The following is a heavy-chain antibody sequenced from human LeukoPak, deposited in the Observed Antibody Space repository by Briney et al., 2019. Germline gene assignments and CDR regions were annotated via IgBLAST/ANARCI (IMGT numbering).Heavy chain of an antibody. D-gene: IGHD1-14*01. CDR3: ARGAISGTTPSDY. CDR2: ISGYNGKT. J-gene: IGHJ4*02. V-gene: IGHV1-18*01. Sequence: ASVKVSCKASGCSFTNYGINWVRQAPRQGLEWMGWISGYNGKTNYAQKFQGRVTMTTDTSTSTAYMELRSLRSDDTAVYYCARGAISGTTPSDYWGQGTLVTVSS. CDR1: GCSFTNYG.